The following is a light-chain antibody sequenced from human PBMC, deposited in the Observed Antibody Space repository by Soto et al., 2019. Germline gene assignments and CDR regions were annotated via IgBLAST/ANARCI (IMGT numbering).Light chain of an antibody. V-gene: IGKV3-15*01. Sequence: EIVMTQSPATLSVSPGERATLSCRASQSVSSNLAWYQQKPGQAPRLLIYGASTRATGIPARFSGGGSGTEFTRNISGLQSEDFAVYYCQQYNNWPGYTFGQGTKLEIK. CDR2: GAS. J-gene: IGKJ2*01. CDR1: QSVSSN. CDR3: QQYNNWPGYT.